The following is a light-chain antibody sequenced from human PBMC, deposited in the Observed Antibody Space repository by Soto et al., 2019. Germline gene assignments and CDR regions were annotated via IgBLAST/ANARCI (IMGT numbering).Light chain of an antibody. V-gene: IGLV2-14*01. CDR2: EVF. Sequence: QSALTQPASVSGSPGQSITISCTGTNSDLGAYDYVSWYQQHPGKAPRLLIYEVFNRPSGVSDRFSDSKSANTASLTISGLQADDEADYYCSSYTASSARVFGPGTKLTVL. CDR1: NSDLGAYDY. J-gene: IGLJ1*01. CDR3: SSYTASSARV.